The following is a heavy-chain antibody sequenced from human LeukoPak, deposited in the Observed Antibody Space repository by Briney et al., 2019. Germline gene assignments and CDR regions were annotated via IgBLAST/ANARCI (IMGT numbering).Heavy chain of an antibody. J-gene: IGHJ4*02. CDR3: ARIAYCGGDCYTTYFDY. CDR2: ISAYNGNI. Sequence: ASVKVSCKASGYTFTGYYIHWVRQAPGQGLEWMGWISAYNGNINYAQKLQGRVTMTTDTSTSTAYMELRSLRSDDTAVYYCARIAYCGGDCYTTYFDYWGQGTLVTVSS. V-gene: IGHV1-18*04. D-gene: IGHD2-21*01. CDR1: GYTFTGYY.